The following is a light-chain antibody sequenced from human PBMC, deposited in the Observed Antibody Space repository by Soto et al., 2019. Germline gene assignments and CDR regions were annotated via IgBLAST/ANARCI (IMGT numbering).Light chain of an antibody. J-gene: IGLJ2*01. CDR2: GNN. CDR3: QSYDSGLVI. V-gene: IGLV1-40*01. CDR1: SSNIGADSD. Sequence: QSVLTQPPSVSGAPGQRVTIACTGSSSNIGADSDVHWYQQLPGTAPKLLIHGNNNRPSGVPDRFSASKSGTSASLAITGLQTEDEADYYCQSYDSGLVIFGGGTKLTVL.